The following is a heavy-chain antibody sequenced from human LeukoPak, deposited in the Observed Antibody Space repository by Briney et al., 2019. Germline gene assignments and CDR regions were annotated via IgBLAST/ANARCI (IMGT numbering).Heavy chain of an antibody. V-gene: IGHV3-30*02. CDR1: GFTFSNYG. Sequence: GGSLRLSCAASGFTFSNYGVHWVRQAPGKGLEWVSFIRFDGSNKYYADSVKGRFTISRDSSKNTLYLQMNSLRAEDTAVYYCAKGDKPVIAMVKFDYWGQGTLVTVSS. J-gene: IGHJ4*02. CDR3: AKGDKPVIAMVKFDY. D-gene: IGHD5-18*01. CDR2: IRFDGSNK.